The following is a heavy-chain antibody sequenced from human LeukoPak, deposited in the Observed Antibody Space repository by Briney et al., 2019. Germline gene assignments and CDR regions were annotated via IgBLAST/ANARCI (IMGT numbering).Heavy chain of an antibody. V-gene: IGHV4-34*01. J-gene: IGHJ5*02. CDR3: ARQGAFFTVTRFYWFDP. CDR1: GGSFSGYY. Sequence: SETLSLTCAVYGGSFSGYYWSWLRQPPGKGLEWLGEINHSGSTNYNPSLKSRVTISVDTSKNQFSLKLSSVTAADTAVYYCARQGAFFTVTRFYWFDPWGQGTLVTVSS. D-gene: IGHD4-11*01. CDR2: INHSGST.